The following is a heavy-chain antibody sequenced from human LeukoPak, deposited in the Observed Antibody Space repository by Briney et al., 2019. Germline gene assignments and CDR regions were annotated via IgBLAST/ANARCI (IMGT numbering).Heavy chain of an antibody. J-gene: IGHJ6*03. V-gene: IGHV3-7*01. CDR2: IKQDGSEK. Sequence: PGGSLRLSCAASGFTFSSYWMSWVRQAPGKGLEWVANIKQDGSEKYYVDSVEGRFTISRDNAKNSLYLQMNSLRAEDTAVYYCAREPRSAYYDILTGQYYYYYYMDVWGKGTTVTVS. CDR1: GFTFSSYW. CDR3: AREPRSAYYDILTGQYYYYYYMDV. D-gene: IGHD3-9*01.